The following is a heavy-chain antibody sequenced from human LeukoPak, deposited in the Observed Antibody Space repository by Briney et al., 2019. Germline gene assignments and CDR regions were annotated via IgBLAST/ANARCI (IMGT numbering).Heavy chain of an antibody. CDR1: GYTFTTYG. CDR3: ARETIMITFGGVIVDGGGWFDP. Sequence: ASVKVSCKASGYTFTTYGISWVRQAPGQGLEWMGRITPILGIANYAQKFQGRVTITADKSTSTAYMELSSLRSEDTAVYYCARETIMITFGGVIVDGGGWFDPWGQGTLVTVSS. J-gene: IGHJ5*02. V-gene: IGHV1-69*04. D-gene: IGHD3-16*02. CDR2: ITPILGIA.